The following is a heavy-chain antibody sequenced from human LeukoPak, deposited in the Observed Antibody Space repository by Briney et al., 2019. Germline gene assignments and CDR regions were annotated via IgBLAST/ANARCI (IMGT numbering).Heavy chain of an antibody. D-gene: IGHD5-18*01. CDR2: IYYSGST. V-gene: IGHV4-39*07. CDR1: GGSISSSSYY. Sequence: NPSETLSLTCTVSGGSISSSSYYWGWIRQPPGKGLEWIGSIYYSGSTYYNPSLKSRVTISVDTSKNQFSLKLSSVTAADTAVYYCARESQLWLRPLDYWGQGTLVTVSS. CDR3: ARESQLWLRPLDY. J-gene: IGHJ4*02.